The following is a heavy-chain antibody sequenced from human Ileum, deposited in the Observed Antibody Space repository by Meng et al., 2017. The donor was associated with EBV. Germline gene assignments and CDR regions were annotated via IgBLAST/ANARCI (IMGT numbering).Heavy chain of an antibody. CDR3: RHAYCNDDGCTDH. CDR2: IKDTGGG. D-gene: IGHD2-21*01. CDR1: GWPLSGYD. J-gene: IGHJ4*02. Sequence: QVQVQQWGAGLLKPSEXLSLTCAVYGWPLSGYDWSWIRQSPGRGLEWLGQIKDTGGGGYNPSLKSRMTMSADTSTNQFSLKLTSVTAADTAVYFCRHAYCNDDGCTDHWGQGSLVTVSS. V-gene: IGHV4-34*01.